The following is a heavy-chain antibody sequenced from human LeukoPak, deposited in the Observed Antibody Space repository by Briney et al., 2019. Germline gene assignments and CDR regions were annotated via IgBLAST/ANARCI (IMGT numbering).Heavy chain of an antibody. J-gene: IGHJ4*02. Sequence: PGGSLRLSCAASGFTFSSYGMHWVRQAPGKGLEWVAFIRYDGSNKYYADSVKGRFTISRDNSKNTLYLQMNSLRAEDTAVYYCAKGQQLGKGYFDYWGQGTLVTVSS. V-gene: IGHV3-30*02. CDR3: AKGQQLGKGYFDY. CDR2: IRYDGSNK. CDR1: GFTFSSYG. D-gene: IGHD6-13*01.